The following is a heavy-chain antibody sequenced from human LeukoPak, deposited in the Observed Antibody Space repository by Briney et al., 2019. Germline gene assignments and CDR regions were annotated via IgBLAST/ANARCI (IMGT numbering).Heavy chain of an antibody. CDR1: GFTFSSSA. Sequence: PGGSLRLSCAASGFTFSSSAMNWVRQVPGKGLEWVSASGTAGDTYYADSVKGRFTISRDDSKNTLYLQMTSLRAEDTAVYYCAKKPPGTYPFDYWGQGTLVTVSP. V-gene: IGHV3-23*01. J-gene: IGHJ4*02. CDR2: SGTAGDT. D-gene: IGHD6-13*01. CDR3: AKKPPGTYPFDY.